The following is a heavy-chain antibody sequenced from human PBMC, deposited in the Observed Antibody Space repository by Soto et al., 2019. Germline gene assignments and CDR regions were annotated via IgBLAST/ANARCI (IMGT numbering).Heavy chain of an antibody. CDR3: SRASDILTGYY. D-gene: IGHD3-9*01. CDR1: GYTFTSYD. CDR2: MNPNSGNT. V-gene: IGHV1-8*01. J-gene: IGHJ4*02. Sequence: QVQLVQSGAEVKKPGASVKVSCKASGYTFTSYDINWVRQATGQGLEWMGWMNPNSGNTGYAQKCRGXDNPTXXPSISTAYMELSTLISEDTAVYYCSRASDILTGYYWGQGTLVTVSS.